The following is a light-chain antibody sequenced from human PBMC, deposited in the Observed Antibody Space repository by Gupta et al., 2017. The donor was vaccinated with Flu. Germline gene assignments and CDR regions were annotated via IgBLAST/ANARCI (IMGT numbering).Light chain of an antibody. V-gene: IGLV2-11*01. CDR2: DVS. Sequence: QSALTQPRSVSGSPGQSVSISCTGTSSDVGGYNYVSWYQQQPGKAPKLMIYDVSKRPSGVPDRFSGSKSGNTASLTISGLQAEDEADYYCCSYAGSYTEVFGTGTKVTVL. J-gene: IGLJ1*01. CDR3: CSYAGSYTEV. CDR1: SSDVGGYNY.